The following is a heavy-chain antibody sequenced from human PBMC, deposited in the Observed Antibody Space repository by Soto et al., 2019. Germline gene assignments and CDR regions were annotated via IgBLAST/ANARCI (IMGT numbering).Heavy chain of an antibody. V-gene: IGHV4-39*01. D-gene: IGHD3-22*01. CDR3: ARHDYYDSSGYYNPVGFFNY. CDR1: GGSISSSSYY. J-gene: IGHJ4*02. CDR2: IYYSGSN. Sequence: QLQLQESGPGLVKPSETLSLTCTVSGGSISSSSYYWGLIRPPPGKGLEWIGSIYYSGSNYYNPSLKSRVTISVDTAKNRFTLQLSAVTAADTAVYYGARHDYYDSSGYYNPVGFFNYWGQGTLVTVSS.